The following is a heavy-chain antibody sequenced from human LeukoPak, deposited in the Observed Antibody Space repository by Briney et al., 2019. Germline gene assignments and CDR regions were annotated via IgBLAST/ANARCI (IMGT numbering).Heavy chain of an antibody. CDR1: GGSISSSSYY. J-gene: IGHJ5*02. V-gene: IGHV4-39*01. Sequence: SQTLSLTCTVSGGSISSSSYYWGWIRQPPGKGLEWIGSIYYSGSTYYNPSLKSRVTISVDTSKNQFSLKLSSVTAADTAVYYCARSSGYSSSGGLNWFDTWGQGTLVTVSS. CDR3: ARSSGYSSSGGLNWFDT. CDR2: IYYSGST. D-gene: IGHD6-13*01.